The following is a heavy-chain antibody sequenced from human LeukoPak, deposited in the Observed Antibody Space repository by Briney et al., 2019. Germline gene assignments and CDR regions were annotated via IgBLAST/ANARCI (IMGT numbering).Heavy chain of an antibody. D-gene: IGHD1-7*01. J-gene: IGHJ3*02. CDR2: VYTSGST. V-gene: IGHV4-4*07. Sequence: PSETLSLTCTVSGGSISGYYWSWIRQPAGKGLEWIGRVYTSGSTHYNPSLKSRVTMSVDTSKNQFSLKLSSVTAVDTAVYYCARLITGTTTAFDIWGQGTMVTVSS. CDR3: ARLITGTTTAFDI. CDR1: GGSISGYY.